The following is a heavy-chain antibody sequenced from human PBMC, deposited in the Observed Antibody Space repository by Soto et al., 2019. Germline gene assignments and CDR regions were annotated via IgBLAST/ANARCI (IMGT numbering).Heavy chain of an antibody. J-gene: IGHJ5*02. CDR1: GYTFTAYG. CDR3: ASRGYDFWRGLDP. Sequence: ASVKVSCKASGYTFTAYGIHWVRQAPGQRLEWMGWINTGNGHTKYSQKFQGRVTITRDTSARTAYMELNSLRSEDTAVYYCASRGYDFWRGLDPWGQGTLVTVSS. D-gene: IGHD3-3*01. CDR2: INTGNGHT. V-gene: IGHV1-3*04.